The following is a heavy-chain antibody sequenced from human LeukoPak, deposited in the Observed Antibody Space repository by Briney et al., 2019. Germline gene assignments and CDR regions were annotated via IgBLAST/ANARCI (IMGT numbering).Heavy chain of an antibody. CDR3: AKEGIAVASFDY. D-gene: IGHD6-19*01. CDR1: GFTFSSYG. CDR2: IWYDGSNK. V-gene: IGHV3-33*06. Sequence: GGSLRLSCAASGFTFSSYGMHWVRQAPGKGLEWVAAIWYDGSNKYYADSVKGRFTISRDNSKNTLYLQMNSLRAEDTAVYYCAKEGIAVASFDYWGQGTLVTVSS. J-gene: IGHJ4*02.